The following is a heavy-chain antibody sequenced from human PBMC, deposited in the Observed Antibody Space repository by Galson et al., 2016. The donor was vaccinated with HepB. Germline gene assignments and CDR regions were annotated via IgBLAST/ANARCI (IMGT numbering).Heavy chain of an antibody. CDR3: ARGFLKTGFDY. V-gene: IGHV6-1*01. J-gene: IGHJ4*02. CDR2: AYYKSKWYN. D-gene: IGHD1-14*01. CDR1: GDSVSSNSGV. Sequence: CAISGDSVSSNSGVWNWIRLSPSRGLEWLGRAYYKSKWYNDYGLSVKGRITITPDTSKNHFSLQLNSVTPEDTGVYYCARGFLKTGFDYWGQGTLVTASS.